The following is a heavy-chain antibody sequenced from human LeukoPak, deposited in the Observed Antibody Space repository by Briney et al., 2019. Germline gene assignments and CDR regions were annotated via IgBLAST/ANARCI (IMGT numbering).Heavy chain of an antibody. CDR3: ARFYSSSWDAYYFDY. CDR2: ISAYNGNT. CDR1: GYRFTGYH. Sequence: ASVKVSCKASGYRFTGYHMYWVRQAPGQGLEWMGWISAYNGNTNYAQKLQGRVTMTTDTSTSTAYMELRSLRSDDTAVYYCARFYSSSWDAYYFDYWGQGTLVTVSS. V-gene: IGHV1-18*04. J-gene: IGHJ4*02. D-gene: IGHD6-13*01.